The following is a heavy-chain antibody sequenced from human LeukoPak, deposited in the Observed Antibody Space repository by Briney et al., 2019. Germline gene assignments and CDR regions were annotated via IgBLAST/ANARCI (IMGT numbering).Heavy chain of an antibody. CDR1: GLTFSSYS. CDR3: AKGRWVDQWYFQH. J-gene: IGHJ1*01. CDR2: ISGSGGST. V-gene: IGHV3-23*01. D-gene: IGHD2-15*01. Sequence: PGGSLRLSCAASGLTFSSYSMNWVRQAPGKGLEWVSAISGSGGSTYYADSVKGRFTISRDNSKNTLYLQMNSLRAEDTAVYYCAKGRWVDQWYFQHWGQGTLVTVSS.